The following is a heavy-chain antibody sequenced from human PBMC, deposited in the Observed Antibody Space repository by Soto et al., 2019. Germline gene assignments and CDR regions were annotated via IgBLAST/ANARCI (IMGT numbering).Heavy chain of an antibody. Sequence: SETLSLTCTVSGGSISTGPHYWSWFRQPPGKGLEWIGYIFSSGTTYYNPSLKSQVSISIDTSKNQFSLKPSSVTAADTAVYYCARPHGGSSGWDNWFDPWGQGTLVTVSS. J-gene: IGHJ5*02. D-gene: IGHD6-25*01. CDR1: GGSISTGPHY. CDR3: ARPHGGSSGWDNWFDP. V-gene: IGHV4-30-4*01. CDR2: IFSSGTT.